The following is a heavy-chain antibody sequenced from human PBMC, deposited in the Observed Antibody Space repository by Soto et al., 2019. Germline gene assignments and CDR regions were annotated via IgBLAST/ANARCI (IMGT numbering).Heavy chain of an antibody. V-gene: IGHV3-30*18. CDR1: GFTFSSFG. Sequence: QVLLVESGGGVVQPERSLRISCAVSGFTFSSFGMHWVRQAPGKGLEWVAVVSDDGCSKHYADSVKGRLTISRDNSNNTLYLQMDSLRREDTAVYYCAKARWGDFGDLNLPGYWGQGTLVTVSS. J-gene: IGHJ4*02. CDR2: VSDDGCSK. CDR3: AKARWGDFGDLNLPGY. D-gene: IGHD4-17*01.